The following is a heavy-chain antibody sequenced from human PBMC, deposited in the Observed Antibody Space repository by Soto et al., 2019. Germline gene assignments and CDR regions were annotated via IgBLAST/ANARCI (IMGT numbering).Heavy chain of an antibody. CDR3: ARDVHDILTGYYSVDY. CDR1: GYTFTSYG. D-gene: IGHD3-9*01. J-gene: IGHJ4*02. CDR2: ISAYNGNT. V-gene: IGHV1-18*04. Sequence: VASVKVSCKAPGYTFTSYGISWVRQAPGQGLEWMGWISAYNGNTNYAQKLQGRVTMTTDTSTSTAYMELRSLRSDDTAVYYCARDVHDILTGYYSVDYWGQGTLVTVSS.